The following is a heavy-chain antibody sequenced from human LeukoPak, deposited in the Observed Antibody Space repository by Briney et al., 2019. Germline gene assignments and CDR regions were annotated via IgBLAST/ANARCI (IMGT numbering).Heavy chain of an antibody. CDR2: IRPDGSNT. J-gene: IGHJ4*02. CDR1: ASTLSSYA. CDR3: VPKGTEGY. Sequence: GGSMRPSSQPPASTLSSYAMRWVRQLDGEGLEYVSAIRPDGSNTYYADSVKGRFSISRDNSKKTLDLQMSSLRPEDTAVYYCVPKGTEGYWGQGTLVTVSS. V-gene: IGHV3-64D*06.